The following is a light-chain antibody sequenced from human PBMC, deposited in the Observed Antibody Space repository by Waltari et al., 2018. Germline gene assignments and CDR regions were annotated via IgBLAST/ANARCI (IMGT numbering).Light chain of an antibody. V-gene: IGLV1-40*01. CDR2: GNS. CDR1: SSNIGAGYD. J-gene: IGLJ2*01. Sequence: QSVLTQPPSVSGAPGQRVTISCTGSSSNIGAGYDVHWYQQLPGTAPKLLIYGNSNRPSGVPDLFSGSKSGTSASLAITGLQAEDEADYYCQSYDSSLSGGVFGGGTKLTVL. CDR3: QSYDSSLSGGV.